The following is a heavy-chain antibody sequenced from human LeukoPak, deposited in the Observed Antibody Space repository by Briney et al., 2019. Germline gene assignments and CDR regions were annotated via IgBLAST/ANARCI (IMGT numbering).Heavy chain of an antibody. CDR2: IYYSGST. V-gene: IGHV4-59*01. CDR1: GGSISSYY. D-gene: IGHD3-9*01. J-gene: IGHJ3*02. CDR3: ARSEVLRYFDWLLPDAFDI. Sequence: ASETLSLTRTVSGGSISSYYWSWIRQPPGKGLEWIGYIYYSGSTNYNPSLKSRVTISVDTSKNQFSLKLSSVTAADTAVYYCARSEVLRYFDWLLPDAFDIWGQGTMVTVSS.